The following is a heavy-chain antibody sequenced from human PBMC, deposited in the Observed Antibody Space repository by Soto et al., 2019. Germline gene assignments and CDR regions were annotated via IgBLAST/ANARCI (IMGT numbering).Heavy chain of an antibody. Sequence: ASVKVSCKASGYTFTSYYAHWVRQAPGQGLEWMGIINPSGGSTSYAQKFQGRVTMTRDTSTSTVHMELSSLRSEDTAVYYCARAYYGGDKWHYYYGMDVWGQGTTVTVSS. CDR2: INPSGGST. D-gene: IGHD4-17*01. J-gene: IGHJ6*02. CDR3: ARAYYGGDKWHYYYGMDV. V-gene: IGHV1-46*01. CDR1: GYTFTSYY.